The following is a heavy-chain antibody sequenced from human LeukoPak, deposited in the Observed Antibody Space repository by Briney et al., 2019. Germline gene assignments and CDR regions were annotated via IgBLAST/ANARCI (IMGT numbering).Heavy chain of an antibody. Sequence: GGSLRLSCAASGFTFNSYAMHWVRQAPGKGLEWVSLMYSHGLTSYGDSVRGRFTISRDTSKNTLHLQMNSLRAEDTAIYYCVRDIGSYPPEKWGQGTLVTVSS. CDR3: VRDIGSYPPEK. D-gene: IGHD1-26*01. V-gene: IGHV3-53*01. CDR1: GFTFNSYA. CDR2: MYSHGLT. J-gene: IGHJ4*02.